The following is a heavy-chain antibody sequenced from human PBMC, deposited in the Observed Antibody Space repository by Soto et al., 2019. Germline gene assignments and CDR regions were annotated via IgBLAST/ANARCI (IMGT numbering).Heavy chain of an antibody. CDR1: GFTFSSYG. CDR3: ARARGFCGGSSCYPNWFDP. Sequence: VQLVESGGGLVQPGGSLRLSCAASGFTFSSYGMNWVRQAPGKGLEWVSVIWCGGSKTYYADFVKGRFTISRHNYKNTLYLQMNSLRAEDTAVYYCARARGFCGGSSCYPNWFDPWGQGTLVTVSS. CDR2: IWCGGSKT. V-gene: IGHV3-33*08. D-gene: IGHD2-15*01. J-gene: IGHJ5*02.